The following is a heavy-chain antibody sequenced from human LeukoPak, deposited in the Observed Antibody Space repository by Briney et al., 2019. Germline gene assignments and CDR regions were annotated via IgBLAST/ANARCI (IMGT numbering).Heavy chain of an antibody. CDR1: GYTFTSHG. D-gene: IGHD2-2*02. J-gene: IGHJ6*03. CDR3: VRDGHRLYDYYYYYMDV. Sequence: ASVKVSCKASGYTFTSHGISWVRQAPGQGLEWKGWISVAKGDTNYSQKFQGRVTMTTDTSTSTAYMELRSLTSDDTAVYFCVRDGHRLYDYYYYYMDVWGKGTTVTVSS. V-gene: IGHV1-18*01. CDR2: ISVAKGDT.